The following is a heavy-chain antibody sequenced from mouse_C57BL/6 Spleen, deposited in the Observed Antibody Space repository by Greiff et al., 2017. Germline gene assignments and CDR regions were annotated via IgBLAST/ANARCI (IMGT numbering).Heavy chain of an antibody. Sequence: VKLMESGPELVKPGASVKIPCKASGYAFSSSWMNWVKQRPGKGLEWIGRIYPGDGDTNYNGKFKGKATLTADKSSSTAYMQLSSLTSEDSAVYFCARKGDGYPYWGQGTTLTVSS. CDR3: ARKGDGYPY. CDR2: IYPGDGDT. CDR1: GYAFSSSW. V-gene: IGHV1-82*01. D-gene: IGHD2-3*01. J-gene: IGHJ2*01.